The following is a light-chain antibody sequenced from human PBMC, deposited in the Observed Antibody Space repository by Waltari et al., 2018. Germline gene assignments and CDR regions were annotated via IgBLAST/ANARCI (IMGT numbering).Light chain of an antibody. V-gene: IGLV3-1*01. CDR2: QNN. J-gene: IGLJ1*01. Sequence: SYELTQPPSVSVSPGQTAIISCSGHKLGHKFASWYQQKAGQSPVLVIYQNNKRPSGIPERFSASNSGNTATLTISGTQAMDEADYYCQAWDSSTTFYVFGTGTKVTVL. CDR3: QAWDSSTTFYV. CDR1: KLGHKF.